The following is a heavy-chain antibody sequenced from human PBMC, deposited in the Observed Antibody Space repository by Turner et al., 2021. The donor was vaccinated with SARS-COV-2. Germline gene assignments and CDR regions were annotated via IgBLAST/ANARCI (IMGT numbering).Heavy chain of an antibody. CDR3: ARLMDSIDYYYGMDV. CDR2: IYYSGIT. V-gene: IGHV4-39*01. D-gene: IGHD2-2*03. J-gene: IGHJ6*02. Sequence: QLQLQESGPGLVKPSETLSLTCTVSGGSMSSSTYYWGWIRQPPGKGLEWIGSIYYSGITYYNPSLKSRVTISVDTSKNQFSLKLSSVTAAETAVYYCARLMDSIDYYYGMDVWGQGTTVTVSS. CDR1: GGSMSSSTYY.